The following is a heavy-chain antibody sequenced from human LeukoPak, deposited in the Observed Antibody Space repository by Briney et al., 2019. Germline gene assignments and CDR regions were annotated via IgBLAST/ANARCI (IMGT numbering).Heavy chain of an antibody. CDR2: IGGSDGFT. D-gene: IGHD1-26*01. Sequence: PGGSLRLSCAASGFTFSIYAMSWVRQAPGKGLECVSAIGGSDGFTYYADSVQGRFTISRDNSKNTLYLQMNSLRAEDTAVYYCAKTYGSYYIYWGQGTLVTVSS. J-gene: IGHJ4*02. CDR1: GFTFSIYA. CDR3: AKTYGSYYIY. V-gene: IGHV3-23*01.